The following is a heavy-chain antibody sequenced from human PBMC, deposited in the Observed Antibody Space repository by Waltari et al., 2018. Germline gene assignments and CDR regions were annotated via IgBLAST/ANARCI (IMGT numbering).Heavy chain of an antibody. Sequence: EVQLVESGGGLIQPGGTVRLPCAASGFAVSTKYMRWVRQAPGKGLEWVSVIFGGGNTYYADSVKGRFTISRDNSENTLSLQMNSLRADDTAVYYCTRHNYYGSGSYYFDYWGQGTLVTVSS. CDR1: GFAVSTKY. CDR3: TRHNYYGSGSYYFDY. V-gene: IGHV3-53*01. J-gene: IGHJ4*02. CDR2: IFGGGNT. D-gene: IGHD3-10*01.